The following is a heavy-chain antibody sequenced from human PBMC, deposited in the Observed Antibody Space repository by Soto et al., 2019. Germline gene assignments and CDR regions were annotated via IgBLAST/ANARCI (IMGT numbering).Heavy chain of an antibody. V-gene: IGHV3-23*01. CDR1: GFTFSSYA. CDR3: AKDSIHHWLVSSLFDY. Sequence: EVQLLESGGGLVQPGGSLRLSCAASGFTFSSYAMSWVRQAPGKGLEWVSAISGSGGSTYYADSVKGRFTISRDNSKNTLYLQMNSLRAEDTAVYYCAKDSIHHWLVSSLFDYWGQGTLVTVSS. CDR2: ISGSGGST. D-gene: IGHD6-19*01. J-gene: IGHJ4*02.